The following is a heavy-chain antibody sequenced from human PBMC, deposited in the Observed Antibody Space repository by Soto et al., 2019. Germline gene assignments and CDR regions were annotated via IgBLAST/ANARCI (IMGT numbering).Heavy chain of an antibody. CDR1: GYTFTTYG. V-gene: IGHV1-18*01. D-gene: IGHD2-15*01. J-gene: IGHJ4*02. Sequence: QVQLVQSGAEVKMPGASVKVSCKASGYTFTTYGIVWVRQAPGQAPEWVGWINPSNDNTHFAQKLQGRLTMTTDTSTSSGYMELRSLRSDDTAVYYCARDDCFGATCYIGDYWGQGTLVTVSS. CDR2: INPSNDNT. CDR3: ARDDCFGATCYIGDY.